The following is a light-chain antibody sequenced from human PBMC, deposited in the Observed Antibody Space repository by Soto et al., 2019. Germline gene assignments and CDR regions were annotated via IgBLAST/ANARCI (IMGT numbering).Light chain of an antibody. V-gene: IGKV1-12*01. CDR1: QSISSW. Sequence: DIQMTQSPSTLSASVGDRVTITCRASQSISSWLAWYQQKPGKAPKLLIYAASSLQSGVPSRFSGSGSGTDFTLTISSLQPEDFATYYCQHADSFPLITFGQGNDWRL. CDR3: QHADSFPLIT. J-gene: IGKJ5*01. CDR2: AAS.